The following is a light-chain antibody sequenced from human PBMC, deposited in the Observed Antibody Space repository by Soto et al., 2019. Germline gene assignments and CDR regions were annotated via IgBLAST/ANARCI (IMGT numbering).Light chain of an antibody. V-gene: IGKV3-20*01. CDR2: GAS. Sequence: EIVLTQSPGTLSLSPGERATLSCRASQSVSSSYLAWYQQKPGQAPRLLIYGASSRATGIPDRFSGSGSGTDFTLTISRLEPEDFPVYYCQQYGSSPRFTFGPRTNVHIK. CDR1: QSVSSSY. CDR3: QQYGSSPRFT. J-gene: IGKJ3*01.